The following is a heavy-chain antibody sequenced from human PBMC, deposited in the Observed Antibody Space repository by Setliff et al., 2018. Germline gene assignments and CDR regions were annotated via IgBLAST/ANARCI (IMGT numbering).Heavy chain of an antibody. CDR1: GGSFSGYY. J-gene: IGHJ6*03. D-gene: IGHD3-16*02. CDR2: IYYSGST. Sequence: SETLSLTCAVYGGSFSGYYWSWIRQPPGKGLEWIGSIYYSGSTYYNPSLKGRVTISVDTSKNQFSLKLSSVTAADTAVYYCARLHYDYVWGSYRTSDYYYYYYMDVWGKGTTVTVSS. V-gene: IGHV4-34*01. CDR3: ARLHYDYVWGSYRTSDYYYYYYMDV.